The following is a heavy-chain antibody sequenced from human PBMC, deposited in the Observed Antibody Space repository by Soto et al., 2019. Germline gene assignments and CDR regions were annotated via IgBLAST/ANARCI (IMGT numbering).Heavy chain of an antibody. J-gene: IGHJ4*02. CDR1: GYTFTSYG. Sequence: QVQLVQSGAEVKKPGASVKVSCKASGYTFTSYGISWVRQAPGKGREWMGWISAYNGNTNYAQKLQDRVTMTTDTSPSTAYMERSSPKSAYPAVFYCPRDWAAAGSFCFCGQGNLVTVSS. V-gene: IGHV1-18*01. CDR2: ISAYNGNT. D-gene: IGHD6-13*01. CDR3: PRDWAAAGSFCF.